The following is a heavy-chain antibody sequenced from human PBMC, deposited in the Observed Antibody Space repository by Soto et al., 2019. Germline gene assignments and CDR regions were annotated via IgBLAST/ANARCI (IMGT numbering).Heavy chain of an antibody. Sequence: KASETLSLTFTVSGGSISSSSYYWVWIRHPPGKGLEWIGSIYYSGSTYYNPSLKSRVTISVDTSKNQFSLKLSSVTAADTAVYYCARQKRYNWNDVYYFDYWGQGTLVTVSS. J-gene: IGHJ4*02. D-gene: IGHD1-20*01. CDR3: ARQKRYNWNDVYYFDY. CDR2: IYYSGST. V-gene: IGHV4-39*01. CDR1: GGSISSSSYY.